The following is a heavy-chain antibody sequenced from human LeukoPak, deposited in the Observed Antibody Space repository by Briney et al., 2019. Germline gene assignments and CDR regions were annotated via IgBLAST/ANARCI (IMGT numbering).Heavy chain of an antibody. CDR3: AKDTGWYDESFQH. CDR1: GFTFDDYA. V-gene: IGHV3-9*01. Sequence: GGSLRLSCAASGFTFDDYAMHWVRQAPGKGLEWVSGISWNSGSIGYADSVKGRFTISRDNAKNSLYLQMNSLRAEDTALYYCAKDTGWYDESFQHWGQGTLVTVS. CDR2: ISWNSGSI. J-gene: IGHJ1*01. D-gene: IGHD6-19*01.